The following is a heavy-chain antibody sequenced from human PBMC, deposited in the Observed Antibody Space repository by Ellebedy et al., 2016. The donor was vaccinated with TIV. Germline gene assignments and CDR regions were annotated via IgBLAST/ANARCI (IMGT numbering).Heavy chain of an antibody. J-gene: IGHJ2*01. V-gene: IGHV3-9*01. CDR2: ISWNSGSI. D-gene: IGHD1-1*01. CDR1: GFTFDDYA. CDR3: AKNKQLGPRTHYWYFDL. Sequence: SLKISCAASGFTFDDYAMHWVRQAPGKGLELVSGISWNSGSIGYADSVKGRFTISQDNAKNSLYLQMNSLRAEDTALYYCAKNKQLGPRTHYWYFDLWGRGTLVTVSS.